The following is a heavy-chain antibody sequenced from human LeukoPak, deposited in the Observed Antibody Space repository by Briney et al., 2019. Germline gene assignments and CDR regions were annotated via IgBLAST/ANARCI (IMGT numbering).Heavy chain of an antibody. Sequence: GESLKISCKGSGYSFTSYWIGWVRQMPGKGLEWMGIIYPGDSDTRYSPSFQGQVTISADKSISTAYLQWSSMKASDTAMYYCAKAYYYGSGSYYNIWFDSWGQGTLVTVSS. J-gene: IGHJ5*01. CDR3: AKAYYYGSGSYYNIWFDS. CDR1: GYSFTSYW. V-gene: IGHV5-51*01. CDR2: IYPGDSDT. D-gene: IGHD3-10*01.